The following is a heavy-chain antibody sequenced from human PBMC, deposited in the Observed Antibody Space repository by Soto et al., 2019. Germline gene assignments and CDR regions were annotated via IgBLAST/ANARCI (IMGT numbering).Heavy chain of an antibody. CDR3: ARGWNDFPH. Sequence: QVQLVQSGAEVKKPGSSVKVSCKASGGTFSSYAISWVRQAPGQGLECMGGIIPVFGTANYAQKFQGRVTINADESTSTVYTALSSLRSEDTAVYYCARGWNDFPHWGQGTLVTVSS. CDR1: GGTFSSYA. J-gene: IGHJ1*01. CDR2: IIPVFGTA. V-gene: IGHV1-69*01. D-gene: IGHD1-1*01.